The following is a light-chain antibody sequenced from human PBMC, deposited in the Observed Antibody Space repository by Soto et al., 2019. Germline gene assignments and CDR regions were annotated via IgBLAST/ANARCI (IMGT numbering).Light chain of an antibody. Sequence: QSALTQPASGSESPGHSITISCTGTSSSVGSYDLVSWYQQHPGKPPKLMIYEGSKRPSGVSDRFSGSKSGNSASLIISGLQAEDEADYFCSSYAGSSTLVFGGGTKVTVL. V-gene: IGLV2-23*01. CDR1: SSSVGSYDL. CDR2: EGS. J-gene: IGLJ3*02. CDR3: SSYAGSSTLV.